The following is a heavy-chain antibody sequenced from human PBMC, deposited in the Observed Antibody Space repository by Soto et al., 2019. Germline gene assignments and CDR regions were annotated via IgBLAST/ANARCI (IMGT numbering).Heavy chain of an antibody. CDR3: AAEQYYDFWSGYFPPGPDYYYYGMDV. CDR1: GFTFTSSA. V-gene: IGHV1-58*01. Sequence: GASVKVSCKASGFTFTSSAVQWVRQVRGQRLEWIGWIVVGSGNTNYAQKFQERVTITRDMSTSTAYMELSSLRSEDTAVYYCAAEQYYDFWSGYFPPGPDYYYYGMDVWGQGTTVTVSS. D-gene: IGHD3-3*01. J-gene: IGHJ6*02. CDR2: IVVGSGNT.